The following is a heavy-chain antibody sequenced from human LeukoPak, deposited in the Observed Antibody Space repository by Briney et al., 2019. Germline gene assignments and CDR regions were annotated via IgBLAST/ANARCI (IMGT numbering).Heavy chain of an antibody. D-gene: IGHD1-7*01. CDR1: GFTFSSYG. CDR2: IWYDGSNK. CDR3: ARVRPPGTSRTNWFDP. Sequence: PGRSLRLSCAASGFTFSSYGMHWVRQAPGKGLEWVAVIWYDGSNKYYADSVKGRFTISRDNSKNTLYLQMNSLRAEDTAVYYCARVRPPGTSRTNWFDPWGQGTLVTVSS. V-gene: IGHV3-33*01. J-gene: IGHJ5*02.